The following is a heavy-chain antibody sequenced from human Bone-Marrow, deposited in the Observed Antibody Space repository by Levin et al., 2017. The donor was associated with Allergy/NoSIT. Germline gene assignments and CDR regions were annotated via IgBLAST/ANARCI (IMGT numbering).Heavy chain of an antibody. Sequence: GESLKISCAASGFSFSDYYMGWIRQAPGKGLTWVAYISNYGSDVFYTDSVKGRFTISRDNAKASLYLQMSSLRVEDTALYFCARGGWDLVDSWGQGSQVTVSS. V-gene: IGHV3-11*01. D-gene: IGHD1-26*01. CDR1: GFSFSDYY. CDR3: ARGGWDLVDS. CDR2: ISNYGSDV. J-gene: IGHJ4*02.